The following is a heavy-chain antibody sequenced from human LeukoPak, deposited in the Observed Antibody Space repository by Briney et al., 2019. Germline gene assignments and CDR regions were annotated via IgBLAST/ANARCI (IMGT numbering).Heavy chain of an antibody. Sequence: ASVKVSCKVSGYTLTELSMRWVRQAPGKGLEWMGGFDPEDGETIYAQKFQGRVTMTEDTSTDTAYMELSSLRSEDTAVYYCATGYSGYVKFDYWGQGTLVTVSS. CDR2: FDPEDGET. CDR3: ATGYSGYVKFDY. D-gene: IGHD5-12*01. CDR1: GYTLTELS. V-gene: IGHV1-24*01. J-gene: IGHJ4*02.